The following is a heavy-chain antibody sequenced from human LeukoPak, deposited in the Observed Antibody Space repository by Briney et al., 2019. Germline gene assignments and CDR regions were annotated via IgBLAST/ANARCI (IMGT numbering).Heavy chain of an antibody. J-gene: IGHJ6*03. CDR3: ARGRSSWYYYYYYMDV. CDR2: IYYSGST. V-gene: IGHV4-39*07. Sequence: PSETLSLTCTVSGGSISSSSYYWGWIRQPPGKGLEWIGSIYYSGSTYYNPSLKSRVTISVDTSKNQFSLKLSSVTAADTAVYYCARGRSSWYYYYYYMDVWGKGTTVTVSS. D-gene: IGHD6-13*01. CDR1: GGSISSSSYY.